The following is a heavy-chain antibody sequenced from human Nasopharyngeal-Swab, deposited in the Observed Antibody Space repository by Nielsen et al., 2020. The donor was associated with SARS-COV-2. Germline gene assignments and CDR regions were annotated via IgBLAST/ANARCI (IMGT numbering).Heavy chain of an antibody. CDR3: ARGRIVIRWFGVDYYYYYMDV. J-gene: IGHJ6*03. CDR2: MNPNSGNT. Sequence: ASVKVSCKASGYTFTSYDINWVRQATGQGLEWMGWMNPNSGNTGYAQKFQGRVTMTRNTSISTAYMELSSLRSEDTAVYYCARGRIVIRWFGVDYYYYYMDVWGKGTTVTVSS. D-gene: IGHD3-10*01. V-gene: IGHV1-8*01. CDR1: GYTFTSYD.